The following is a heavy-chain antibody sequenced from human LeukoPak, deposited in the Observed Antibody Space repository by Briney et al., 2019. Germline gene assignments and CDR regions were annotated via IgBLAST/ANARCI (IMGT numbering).Heavy chain of an antibody. CDR2: ISSSGSTI. CDR3: ARGSGSSGELSPVADFDY. V-gene: IGHV3-11*01. J-gene: IGHJ4*02. D-gene: IGHD3-10*01. Sequence: PGGSLRLSCAASGFTFSDYYMSWIRQAPGKGLEWVSYISSSGSTIYYADSVKGRFTISRDNAKNSLYLQMNSLRSEDTAVYYCARGSGSSGELSPVADFDYWGQGTLVTVSS. CDR1: GFTFSDYY.